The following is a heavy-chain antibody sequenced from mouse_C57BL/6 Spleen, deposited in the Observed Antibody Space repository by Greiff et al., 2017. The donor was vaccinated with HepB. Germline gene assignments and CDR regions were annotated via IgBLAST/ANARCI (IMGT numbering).Heavy chain of an antibody. Sequence: VMLVESGAELVRPGASVKLSCKASGYTFTDYYINWVKQRPGQGLEWIARIYPGSGNTYYNEQFKGKAKLTAEKSSSTAYMQLSSLTSEDSAVYFCARWDAAFDYWGQGTTLTVSS. D-gene: IGHD4-1*01. CDR2: IYPGSGNT. CDR3: ARWDAAFDY. V-gene: IGHV1-76*01. CDR1: GYTFTDYY. J-gene: IGHJ2*01.